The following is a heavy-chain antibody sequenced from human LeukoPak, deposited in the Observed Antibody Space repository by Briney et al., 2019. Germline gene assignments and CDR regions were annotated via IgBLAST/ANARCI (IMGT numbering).Heavy chain of an antibody. D-gene: IGHD1-26*01. J-gene: IGHJ6*03. CDR1: GFTVSSNY. Sequence: GGSLRLSCTPSGFTVSSNYMSWVRQAPGKGLEWVSVIYSDGTTYYADSVKGRFTISRDNSKNTVYLQMNSLRAEDTAVFYCAKGSGSLSSYYYNMDVWGKGTTVTVSS. CDR3: AKGSGSLSSYYYNMDV. V-gene: IGHV3-53*01. CDR2: IYSDGTT.